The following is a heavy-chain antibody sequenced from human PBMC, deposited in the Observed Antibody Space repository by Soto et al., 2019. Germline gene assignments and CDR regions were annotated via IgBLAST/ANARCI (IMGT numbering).Heavy chain of an antibody. J-gene: IGHJ6*02. CDR1: GYTFTSYD. CDR3: ARGPYDFWSGYYGTLYYYYGMDV. Sequence: ASVKVSCKASGYTFTSYDINWVRQATGQGLEWMGWMNSNSGNTGYAQKFQGRVTMTRNTSISTAYMELSSLRSEDTAVYYCARGPYDFWSGYYGTLYYYYGMDVWGQGTTVTVYS. CDR2: MNSNSGNT. D-gene: IGHD3-3*01. V-gene: IGHV1-8*01.